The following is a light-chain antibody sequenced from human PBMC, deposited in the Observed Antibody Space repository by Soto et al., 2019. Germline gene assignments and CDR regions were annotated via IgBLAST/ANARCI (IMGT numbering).Light chain of an antibody. J-gene: IGKJ1*01. Sequence: EIVMTQSPPTLSVSPGERAPLSCRASQSVSSYLAWYQQKPGQAPRLLIYGASTRATGIPARFSGSGSGTEFTLTISSLQSEDFAVYYCQQYNNWWTFGQGTKVDIK. CDR3: QQYNNWWT. V-gene: IGKV3-15*01. CDR2: GAS. CDR1: QSVSSY.